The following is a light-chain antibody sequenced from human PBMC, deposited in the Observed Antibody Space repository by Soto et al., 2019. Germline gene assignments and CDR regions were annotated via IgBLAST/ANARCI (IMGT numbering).Light chain of an antibody. CDR2: DVS. J-gene: IGLJ1*01. CDR1: SADIGAYDH. V-gene: IGLV2-14*01. Sequence: QSVLTQPASVSGSPGRSISISCAGTSADIGAYDHVSWYQQHPGKAPKLIIYDVSSRPSGVSNRFSGSKSANTASLTIFGLQAEDEADYFCSSYTDFSLYVF. CDR3: SSYTDFSLYV.